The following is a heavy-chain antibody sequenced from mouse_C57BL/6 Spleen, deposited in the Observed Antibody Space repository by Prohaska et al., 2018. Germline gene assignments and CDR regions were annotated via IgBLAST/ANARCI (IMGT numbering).Heavy chain of an antibody. CDR3: ARGGGTSFDY. V-gene: IGHV1-26*01. J-gene: IGHJ2*01. CDR2: INPNNGGT. Sequence: SVKISCKASGYTFTDYYMNWVKQSHGKSLEWIGDINPNNGGTSYNQKFKGKATLTVDKSSNTAYMELRSLTSEDSAVYYCARGGGTSFDYWGQGTTLTVSS. D-gene: IGHD4-1*01. CDR1: GYTFTDYY.